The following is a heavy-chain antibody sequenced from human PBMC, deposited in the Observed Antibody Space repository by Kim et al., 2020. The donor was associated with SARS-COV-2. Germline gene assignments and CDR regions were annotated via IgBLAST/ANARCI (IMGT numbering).Heavy chain of an antibody. V-gene: IGHV3-15*01. Sequence: GGSLRLSCAVSGIPFSNAWFNWVRQSPGKGLEWVGRIKSKTDGGTSDLAAPVKGRFAISRDDSENTLYLLMNNVKTDDSAVYYCTTVSMRWGQGTLVIVSS. J-gene: IGHJ4*02. CDR3: TTVSMR. D-gene: IGHD2-2*01. CDR1: GIPFSNAW. CDR2: IKSKTDGGTS.